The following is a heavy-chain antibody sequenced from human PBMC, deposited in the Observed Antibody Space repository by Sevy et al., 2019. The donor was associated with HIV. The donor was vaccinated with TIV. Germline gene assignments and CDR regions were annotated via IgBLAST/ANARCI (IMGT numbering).Heavy chain of an antibody. CDR1: GFTFSSHA. CDR3: AREAGYSTGWSPGNY. D-gene: IGHD6-19*01. V-gene: IGHV3-30*14. Sequence: GGSLRLSCEASGFTFSSHAMHWVRQAPGKGLEWVALISYDGVIKYYAESVKGRFTISRDNSKNTLYLQMNSLRADDTAVYYCAREAGYSTGWSPGNYWGQGTLVTVSS. J-gene: IGHJ4*02. CDR2: ISYDGVIK.